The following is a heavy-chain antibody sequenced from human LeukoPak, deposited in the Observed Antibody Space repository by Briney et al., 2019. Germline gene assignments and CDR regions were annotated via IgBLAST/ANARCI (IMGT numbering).Heavy chain of an antibody. CDR3: AKLREWELPDLFDY. J-gene: IGHJ4*02. CDR1: GFTFSRYG. D-gene: IGHD1-26*01. CDR2: ISGSGGSR. V-gene: IGHV3-23*01. Sequence: GGSLRLSCAASGFTFSRYGMSWVRQAPGKGLEWVSGISGSGGSRFYTDSVKGRFTISRDNSKNTLYLQMNSLRAEDTAVYYCAKLREWELPDLFDYWGQGTLVTVSS.